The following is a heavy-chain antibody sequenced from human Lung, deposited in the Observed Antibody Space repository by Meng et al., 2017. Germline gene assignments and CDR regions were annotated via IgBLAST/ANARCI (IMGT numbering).Heavy chain of an antibody. D-gene: IGHD4-23*01. CDR2: VYFSGST. CDR3: ARGGTVVNLGY. J-gene: IGHJ4*02. V-gene: IGHV4-61*08. Sequence: VSGPGVVRLSRTLSPTCPVSGDAVSSGGYYWSWIRQPPGKGLEWSEYVYFSGSTNYNPSLKSRVTISLDTSKNQFSLKLNSVTAADTAVYYCARGGTVVNLGYWGPGNLVTVSS. CDR1: GDAVSSGGYY.